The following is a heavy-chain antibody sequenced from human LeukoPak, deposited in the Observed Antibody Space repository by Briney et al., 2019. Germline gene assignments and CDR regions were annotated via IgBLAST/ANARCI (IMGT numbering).Heavy chain of an antibody. J-gene: IGHJ4*02. D-gene: IGHD5-12*01. CDR2: MSYSGST. Sequence: PSETLSLTCTVSGGSISSYYWSWVRQPPGKGLEWIGYMSYSGSTNYNPSLKRRVTISVDTSKNQFSLKVSSVTAADTAVYYCARGHRVALRAFGYWGQGTLVTVSS. V-gene: IGHV4-59*01. CDR3: ARGHRVALRAFGY. CDR1: GGSISSYY.